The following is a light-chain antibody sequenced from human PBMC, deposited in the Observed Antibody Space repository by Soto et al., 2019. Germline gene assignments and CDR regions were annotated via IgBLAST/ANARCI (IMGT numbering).Light chain of an antibody. CDR1: SSDVGSYDH. J-gene: IGLJ1*01. CDR3: ISYTGSSTSYV. CDR2: EVS. Sequence: QSVLTQPASVSGPPGLSITISCSGTSSDVGSYDHVAWYQQFPGKTPKLMIYEVSNRPSGVSSRFSGSKSGNTASLTISGVQGEDEADYYCISYTGSSTSYVFGSGTKVTVL. V-gene: IGLV2-14*01.